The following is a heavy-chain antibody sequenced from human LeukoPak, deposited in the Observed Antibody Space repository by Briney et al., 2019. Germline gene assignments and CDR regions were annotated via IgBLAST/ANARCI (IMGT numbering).Heavy chain of an antibody. J-gene: IGHJ4*02. Sequence: SETLSLTCTVSGGSISSASYYWGWIRQLPGKGLEWIGTVYYSGSTYYNPSLKSRVTISVDTSKNQFSLKLSSVTAADTAVYYCARHPNWGYGSGLSYYFDYWGQGTLVTVSS. CDR1: GGSISSASYY. CDR3: ARHPNWGYGSGLSYYFDY. V-gene: IGHV4-39*01. D-gene: IGHD3-10*01. CDR2: VYYSGST.